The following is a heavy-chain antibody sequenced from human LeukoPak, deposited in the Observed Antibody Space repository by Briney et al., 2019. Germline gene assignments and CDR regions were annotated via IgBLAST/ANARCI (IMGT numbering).Heavy chain of an antibody. Sequence: GASVKVSCKASGYTFTSYDINWVRLATGQGLEWMGWLNPNSGNTGYAQKFQGRVTMTRNTSISTAYMELSSLRSEDTAVYYCATRGAMVRGVEDYWGQGTLVTVSS. CDR3: ATRGAMVRGVEDY. J-gene: IGHJ4*02. CDR1: GYTFTSYD. V-gene: IGHV1-8*01. CDR2: LNPNSGNT. D-gene: IGHD3-10*01.